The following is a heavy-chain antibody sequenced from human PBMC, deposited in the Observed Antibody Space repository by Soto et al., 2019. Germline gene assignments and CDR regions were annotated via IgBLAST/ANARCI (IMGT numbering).Heavy chain of an antibody. V-gene: IGHV5-51*01. J-gene: IGHJ5*02. D-gene: IGHD2-2*01. Sequence: PGESLKISCKGSGYSFTSYWIGWVRQMPGKGLEWMGIIYPGDSDTRYSPSFQGQVTISADKSISTAYLQWSSRKASDTAMYYCARLSCSSTSCLRGCFDPWGQGTLVTVSS. CDR1: GYSFTSYW. CDR2: IYPGDSDT. CDR3: ARLSCSSTSCLRGCFDP.